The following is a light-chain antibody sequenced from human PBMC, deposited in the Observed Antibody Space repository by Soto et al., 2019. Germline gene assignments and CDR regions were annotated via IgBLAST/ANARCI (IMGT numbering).Light chain of an antibody. CDR3: QHSYSSLYT. CDR1: QSISTY. Sequence: DIQMTQSPSFLSASVGDRVTITCRASQSISTYLTWYQQKPGRAPKLLIYAASSLQSGVPSRFSGSGSGTDFTLTISSLQPEDVATYYCQHSYSSLYTFGEGTKLENK. J-gene: IGKJ2*01. CDR2: AAS. V-gene: IGKV1-39*01.